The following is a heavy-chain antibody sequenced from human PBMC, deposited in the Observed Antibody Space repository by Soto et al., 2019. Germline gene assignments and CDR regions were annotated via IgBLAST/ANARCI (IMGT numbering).Heavy chain of an antibody. CDR2: GHYSGST. Sequence: PSVTLSLTCTVAGGSISSSDYYWSRIRQPPGKGLEWIGYGHYSGSTYYNPSLKSRVTISVDTSKNRFSLNLSSVTAADTAVYYCARVLIYYYGMDVWGQGTTVTVSS. J-gene: IGHJ6*02. CDR1: GGSISSSDYY. CDR3: ARVLIYYYGMDV. V-gene: IGHV4-30-4*01.